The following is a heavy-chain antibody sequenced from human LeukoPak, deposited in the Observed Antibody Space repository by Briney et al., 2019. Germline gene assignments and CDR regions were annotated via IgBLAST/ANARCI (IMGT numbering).Heavy chain of an antibody. V-gene: IGHV4-59*12. Sequence: SETLSLTCTVSGGSISSYYWSWIRQPPGKGLEWIGYIYYSGSTNYNPSLKSRVTISVDTSKNQFSLKLSSVTAADTAVYYCTRGGLYYYDSSGYYVFDYWGQGTLVTVSS. D-gene: IGHD3-22*01. CDR3: TRGGLYYYDSSGYYVFDY. J-gene: IGHJ4*02. CDR1: GGSISSYY. CDR2: IYYSGST.